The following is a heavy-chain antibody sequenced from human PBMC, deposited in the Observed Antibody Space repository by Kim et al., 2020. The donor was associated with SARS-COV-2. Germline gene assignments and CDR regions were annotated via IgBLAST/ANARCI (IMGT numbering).Heavy chain of an antibody. V-gene: IGHV3-48*03. CDR2: ISSNGSTT. J-gene: IGHJ4*02. CDR1: GFTFSRFE. CDR3: ATRPPVGDLIVFDY. Sequence: GGSLRLSCAASGFTFSRFEMNWVRQAPGKGLEWVAYISSNGSTTYYADSVKGRFTISRDNAKNSLYLQMNSLRAEDTAVYYCATRPPVGDLIVFDYLGQGTSVSVP. D-gene: IGHD2-15*01.